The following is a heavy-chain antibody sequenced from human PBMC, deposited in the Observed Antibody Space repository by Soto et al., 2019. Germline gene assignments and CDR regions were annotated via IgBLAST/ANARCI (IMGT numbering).Heavy chain of an antibody. CDR3: AXQRVGSSPPYYYYGMDV. V-gene: IGHV5-51*01. CDR1: GYSFTIYW. D-gene: IGHD6-6*01. CDR2: IYPGDSDT. Sequence: GESLKISCKGSGYSFTIYWIGWVRQMPGKGLEWMGIIYPGDSDTRYSPSFQGQVTISADKSISTAYLQWSSLKASDTAMYYCAXQRVGSSPPYYYYGMDVWGRGTTVTVSS. J-gene: IGHJ6*02.